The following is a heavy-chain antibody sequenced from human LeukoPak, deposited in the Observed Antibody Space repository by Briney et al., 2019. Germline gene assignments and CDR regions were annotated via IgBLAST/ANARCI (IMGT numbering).Heavy chain of an antibody. CDR2: INHSGST. J-gene: IGHJ4*02. D-gene: IGHD4-23*01. CDR1: GGSFSGYY. V-gene: IGHV4-34*01. Sequence: PSETLSLTCSVYGGSFSGYYWSSIRQPPGKGLEWIGEINHSGSTNYNPSLKSRVTISVDTSKNQFSLKLSSVTAADTAVYYCARGTVVNRPFDYWGQGTLVTVSS. CDR3: ARGTVVNRPFDY.